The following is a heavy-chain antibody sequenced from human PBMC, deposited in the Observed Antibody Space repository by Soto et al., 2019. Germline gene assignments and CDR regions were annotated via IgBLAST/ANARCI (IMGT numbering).Heavy chain of an antibody. CDR3: ARDPVPYSSSCHVYYYYGMD. CDR1: GGSFSGYY. V-gene: IGHV4-34*01. Sequence: PSETLSLTCAVYGGSFSGYYWSWVRQPPGKGLEWIGEINHSGSTNYNPSLKSRVTISVDTSKNQFSLKLSSVTAADTAVYYCARDPVPYSSSCHVYYYYGMD. D-gene: IGHD6-13*01. J-gene: IGHJ6*01. CDR2: INHSGST.